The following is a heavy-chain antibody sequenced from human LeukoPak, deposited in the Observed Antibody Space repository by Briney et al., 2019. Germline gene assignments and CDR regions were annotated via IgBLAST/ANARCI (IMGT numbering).Heavy chain of an antibody. J-gene: IGHJ3*02. V-gene: IGHV4-39*07. D-gene: IGHD3-22*01. CDR3: ARETDYYDSSGPGEI. CDR2: IYYSGST. CDR1: GGSISSSSYY. Sequence: SETLSLTCTVSGGSISSSSYYCGWIRQPPGKGLEWIGSIYYSGSTYYNPSLRSRVTISVDTSKNQFSLKLSSVTAADTAVYYCARETDYYDSSGPGEIWGQGTMVTVSS.